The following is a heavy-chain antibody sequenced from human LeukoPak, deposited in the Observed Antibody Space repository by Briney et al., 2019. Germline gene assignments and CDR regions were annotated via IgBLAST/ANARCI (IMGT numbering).Heavy chain of an antibody. J-gene: IGHJ5*02. CDR3: ARNWGEFDP. V-gene: IGHV1-8*02. CDR1: GYTFSNYC. CDR2: MNPNSGNT. Sequence: ASVKVSCKASGYTFSNYCMHWVRQAPGQGLEWMGWMNPNSGNTGYAQKFQGRVTMTRNTSISTAYMELSSLTSEDTAVYYCARNWGEFDPWGQGTLVTVSS. D-gene: IGHD7-27*01.